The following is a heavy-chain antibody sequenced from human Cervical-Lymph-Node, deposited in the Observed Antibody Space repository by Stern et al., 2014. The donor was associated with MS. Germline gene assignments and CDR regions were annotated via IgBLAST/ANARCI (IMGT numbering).Heavy chain of an antibody. Sequence: QVQLMQSGAEVKKPGSSVKVSCTASGGTFSGYSISWVRQAPGKGLEWLGGIIPMLAAANYAQRFQDRLTITADKSTNTAYMELGSLTFEDTAVYYCARDYTGFDPWGRGTPVTVSS. D-gene: IGHD2-2*02. CDR1: GGTFSGYS. J-gene: IGHJ5*02. CDR2: IIPMLAAA. CDR3: ARDYTGFDP. V-gene: IGHV1-69*06.